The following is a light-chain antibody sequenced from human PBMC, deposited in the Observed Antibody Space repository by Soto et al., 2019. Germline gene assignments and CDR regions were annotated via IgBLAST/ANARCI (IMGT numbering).Light chain of an antibody. V-gene: IGLV2-23*02. CDR2: EVN. CDR1: SSDVGSYNL. CDR3: CSYAGGTTFYV. Sequence: QSVLTQPASVSGSPGQSITISCTGTSSDVGSYNLISWYQQYPDKAPKLMNYEVNKRPSGVSSRFSGSKSGNTASLTISGLQAEDEADYYCCSYAGGTTFYVFGSGTKVTVL. J-gene: IGLJ1*01.